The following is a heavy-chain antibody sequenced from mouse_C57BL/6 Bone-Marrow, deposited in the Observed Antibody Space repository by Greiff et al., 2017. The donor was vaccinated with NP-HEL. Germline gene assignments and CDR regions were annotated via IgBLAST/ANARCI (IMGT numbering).Heavy chain of an antibody. J-gene: IGHJ3*01. Sequence: EVQLQQSGPGLVKPSQSLSLTCSVTGYSITSGYYWNWIRQFPGNKLEWMGYISYDGSNNYNPSLKNRISITRDTSKNQFFLKLNSVTTEDTATYYCARGIESSNGWFAYWGQGTLVTVSA. CDR2: ISYDGSN. CDR3: ARGIESSNGWFAY. CDR1: GYSITSGYY. D-gene: IGHD2-5*01. V-gene: IGHV3-6*01.